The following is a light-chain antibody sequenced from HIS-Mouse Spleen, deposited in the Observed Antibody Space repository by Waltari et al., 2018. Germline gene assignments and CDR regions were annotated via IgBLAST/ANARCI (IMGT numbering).Light chain of an antibody. CDR1: SSDVGSYHL. CDR3: CSYAGSSTWV. Sequence: QSALTQPASVSGSPGQSITISCTGTSSDVGSYHLVSWYQPHPGKAPKLMIYEGSKRPSGVSNRFSGSKSGNTASLTISGLQAEDEADYYCCSYAGSSTWVFGGGTKLTVL. V-gene: IGLV2-23*01. CDR2: EGS. J-gene: IGLJ3*02.